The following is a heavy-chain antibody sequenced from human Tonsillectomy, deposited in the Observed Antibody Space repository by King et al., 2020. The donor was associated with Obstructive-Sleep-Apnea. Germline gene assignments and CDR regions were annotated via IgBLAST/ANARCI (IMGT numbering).Heavy chain of an antibody. V-gene: IGHV4-34*01. CDR3: AREGIWSGYYLFDY. D-gene: IGHD3-3*01. CDR1: GGSFSGYY. Sequence: VQLQQWGAGLLKPSETLSLTCAVSGGSFSGYYWSWIRQPPGKGLESIGKINHSGSTNYNPSLKSRVTISVDTSKNQFSLNLSSVTAADTAVYYCAREGIWSGYYLFDYWGQGTLVTVSS. CDR2: INHSGST. J-gene: IGHJ4*02.